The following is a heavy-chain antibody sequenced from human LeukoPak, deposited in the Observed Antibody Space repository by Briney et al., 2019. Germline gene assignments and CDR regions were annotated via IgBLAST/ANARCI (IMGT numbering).Heavy chain of an antibody. CDR2: ISYDGRNK. CDR1: GFTFRSSA. J-gene: IGHJ3*02. V-gene: IGHV3-30*04. D-gene: IGHD6-19*01. Sequence: GTSLRLSCAVSGFTFRSSAMHWVRQAPGRGLEWVAIISYDGRNKNHADSVKGRFTISRDNAKKSLYLQMNSLRAEDVALYYCAKAVQKWLTPNDGFDIWGQGTMVTVPS. CDR3: AKAVQKWLTPNDGFDI.